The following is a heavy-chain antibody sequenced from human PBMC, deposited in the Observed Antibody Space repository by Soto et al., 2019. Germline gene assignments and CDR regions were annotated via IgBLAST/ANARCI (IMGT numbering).Heavy chain of an antibody. CDR2: IYSGGST. J-gene: IGHJ4*02. V-gene: IGHV3-66*01. Sequence: RGSLRLSCAASGFTVSSNYMSWVRQAPGKGLEWVSVIYSGGSTYYADSVKGRFTISRDNSKNTLYLQMNSLRAEDTAVYYCAHGSGETTLSSLWSWGPGTLVTVSS. CDR1: GFTVSSNY. D-gene: IGHD3-10*01. CDR3: AHGSGETTLSSLWS.